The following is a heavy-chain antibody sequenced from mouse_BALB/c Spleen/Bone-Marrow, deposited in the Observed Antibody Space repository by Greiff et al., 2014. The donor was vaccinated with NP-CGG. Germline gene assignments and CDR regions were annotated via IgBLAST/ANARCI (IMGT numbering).Heavy chain of an antibody. CDR3: AKANWDVSGYFDV. J-gene: IGHJ1*01. CDR2: INPDSSTI. D-gene: IGHD4-1*01. V-gene: IGHV4-1*02. CDR1: GFDFSRYW. Sequence: EVHLVESGGGLVQPGGSLKLSCAASGFDFSRYWMSWVRQAPGKGLEWIGEINPDSSTINYTPSLKDKFIISRDNAKNTLNLQMSKVRSEDTALYYCAKANWDVSGYFDVWGAGTTVTVSS.